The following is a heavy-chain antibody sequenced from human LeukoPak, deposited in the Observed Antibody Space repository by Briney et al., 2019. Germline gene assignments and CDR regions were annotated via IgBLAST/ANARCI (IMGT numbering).Heavy chain of an antibody. CDR2: INQDGSEK. CDR1: GFTFSSHW. CDR3: AREGSRYLDY. J-gene: IGHJ4*02. Sequence: GGSLRLSCAASGFTFSSHWMSWVRQAPGKGLEWVGNINQDGSEKYSVDSVKGRFTISRDNAKNSLYPQMNSLRAEDTAVYYCAREGSRYLDYWGQGTLVTVSS. V-gene: IGHV3-7*01.